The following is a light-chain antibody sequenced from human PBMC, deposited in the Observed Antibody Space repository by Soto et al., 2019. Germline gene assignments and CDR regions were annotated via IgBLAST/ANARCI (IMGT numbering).Light chain of an antibody. CDR1: RSINRW. CDR2: DAS. CDR3: QQYSAYWT. Sequence: DIQMTQTPSTLSASVGDRVTMTCRASRSINRWLAWYQQKPGKAPKLIISDASNLENGVPSRFSGSGSGTELTLTISSLQSDDFATYYCQQYSAYWTFGQGTKVDIK. V-gene: IGKV1-5*01. J-gene: IGKJ1*01.